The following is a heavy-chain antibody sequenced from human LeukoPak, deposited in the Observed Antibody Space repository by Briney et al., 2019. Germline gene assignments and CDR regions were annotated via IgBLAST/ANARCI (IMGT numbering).Heavy chain of an antibody. V-gene: IGHV1-69*01. CDR1: GGNFSSYA. CDR2: IIPIFGTA. J-gene: IGHJ4*02. D-gene: IGHD3-16*01. CDR3: ATDYDYVWGFDY. Sequence: SVKVSCKASGGNFSSYAISWVRQAPGQGLEWMGGIIPIFGTANYAQKFQGRVTIAADESTSTAYMELSSLRSEDTAVYYCATDYDYVWGFDYWGQGTLVTVSS.